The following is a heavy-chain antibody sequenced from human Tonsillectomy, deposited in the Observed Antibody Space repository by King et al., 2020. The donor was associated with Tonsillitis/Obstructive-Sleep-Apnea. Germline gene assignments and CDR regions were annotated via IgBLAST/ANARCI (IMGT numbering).Heavy chain of an antibody. J-gene: IGHJ6*02. Sequence: VQLVESGGGLVKPGGSLRLSCAASGFTFSSYSMNWVRQATGKGLEWVSSISSSGSYIYYADSVKGRLTISRDNAKNSQYLQMNSLRAEETALYYFARDYCSSTSCYEDYYYYYGMDVWGQGTTVTVSS. D-gene: IGHD2-2*01. CDR1: GFTFSSYS. V-gene: IGHV3-21*01. CDR2: ISSSGSYI. CDR3: ARDYCSSTSCYEDYYYYYGMDV.